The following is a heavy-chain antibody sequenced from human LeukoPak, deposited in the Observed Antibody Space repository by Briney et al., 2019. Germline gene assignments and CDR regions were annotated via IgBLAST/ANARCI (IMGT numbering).Heavy chain of an antibody. V-gene: IGHV1-2*02. J-gene: IGHJ6*02. CDR1: GYTFTSYG. Sequence: ASVKVSCKASGYTFTSYGISWVRQAPGQGLEWMGWINPNSGGTNYAQKFQGRVTMTRDTSISTAYMELSRLRSDDTAVYYCARDDPPSSSWSYYYYGMDVWGQGTTVTVSS. D-gene: IGHD6-13*01. CDR2: INPNSGGT. CDR3: ARDDPPSSSWSYYYYGMDV.